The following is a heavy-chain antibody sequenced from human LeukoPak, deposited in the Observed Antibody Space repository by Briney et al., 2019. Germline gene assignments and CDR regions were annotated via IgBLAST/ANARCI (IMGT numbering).Heavy chain of an antibody. V-gene: IGHV3-73*01. CDR2: IRSKANSYAT. CDR3: TRHEVGAIRVDY. J-gene: IGHJ4*02. D-gene: IGHD1-26*01. CDR1: GFTFSDSA. Sequence: GGSLRLSCAAAGFTFSDSAMHWVRQASGKGLEWVGRIRSKANSYATAYTAAVKGRFTISRDDSKNTAYLRMNSLKTEDTAGYYCTRHEVGAIRVDYWGQGTLVTVSS.